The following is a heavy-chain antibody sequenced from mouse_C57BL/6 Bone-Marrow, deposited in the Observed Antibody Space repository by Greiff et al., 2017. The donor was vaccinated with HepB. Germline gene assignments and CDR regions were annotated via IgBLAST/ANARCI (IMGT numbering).Heavy chain of an antibody. D-gene: IGHD2-2*01. CDR1: GFNIKDDY. CDR3: TTWGYNYYAMDY. Sequence: EVQLQQSGAELVRPVASVKLSCTASGFNIKDDYMHWVKQRPEQGLEWIGWIDPENGDTEYASKFQGKATITADTSSNTAYLQLSSLTSEDTAVYYCTTWGYNYYAMDYWGQGTSVTVSS. V-gene: IGHV14-4*01. J-gene: IGHJ4*01. CDR2: IDPENGDT.